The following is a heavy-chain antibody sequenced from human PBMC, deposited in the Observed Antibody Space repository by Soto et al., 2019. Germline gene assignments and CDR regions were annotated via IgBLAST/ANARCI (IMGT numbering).Heavy chain of an antibody. V-gene: IGHV1-18*01. D-gene: IGHD3-3*01. CDR1: GYTFTSYG. Sequence: QVQLVQSGAEVKKPGASVKVSCQASGYTFTSYGISWVRQAPGQGLEWMGWISAYNGNTNYAQKLQGRVTMTTDTSTSTAYMELRSLRSDDTAVYYCARQATESYDFWSGSYNWFDPWGQGTLVTVSS. CDR2: ISAYNGNT. CDR3: ARQATESYDFWSGSYNWFDP. J-gene: IGHJ5*02.